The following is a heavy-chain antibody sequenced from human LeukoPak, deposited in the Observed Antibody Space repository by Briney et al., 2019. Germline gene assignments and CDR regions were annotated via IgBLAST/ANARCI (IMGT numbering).Heavy chain of an antibody. CDR2: INCNSAGT. J-gene: IGHJ3*02. D-gene: IGHD5-12*01. CDR1: GYTFTAYY. V-gene: IGHV1-2*06. Sequence: ASVKVSCKASGYTFTAYYIHWVLQAPGQGLEWVGRINCNSAGTNYAQKFRGRVTMTRDTSITTVYMELSSLRSDDTAVYYCAVQNIVANTPGDAFDIWGQGTTVIVSS. CDR3: AVQNIVANTPGDAFDI.